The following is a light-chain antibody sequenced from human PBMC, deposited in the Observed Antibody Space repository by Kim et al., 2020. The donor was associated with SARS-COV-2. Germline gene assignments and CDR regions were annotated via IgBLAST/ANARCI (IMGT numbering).Light chain of an antibody. CDR2: KAS. CDR3: QQYNAHRT. Sequence: LSASVGYRVTITCRASQNINSWLAWYQQKPGKAPKLLIYKASSLESGVPSRFSGSGSGTEFTLTISLQPDDFATYYCQQYNAHRTFGQGTKVDIK. J-gene: IGKJ1*01. V-gene: IGKV1-5*03. CDR1: QNINSW.